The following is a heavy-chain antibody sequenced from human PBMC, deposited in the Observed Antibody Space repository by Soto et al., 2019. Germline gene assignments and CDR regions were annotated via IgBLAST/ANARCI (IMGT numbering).Heavy chain of an antibody. V-gene: IGHV4-4*07. CDR1: GVSMRNSY. Sequence: SESLSLTCSVSGVSMRNSYWTWIRQSAGKGLEWIGRISTSGNTNYNPSLNSRLTMSVDTSKNQVSLKLTSVTAADTAVYYCARGGGVPALGDPWGQGALVTVSS. CDR2: ISTSGNT. J-gene: IGHJ5*02. D-gene: IGHD3-16*01. CDR3: ARGGGVPALGDP.